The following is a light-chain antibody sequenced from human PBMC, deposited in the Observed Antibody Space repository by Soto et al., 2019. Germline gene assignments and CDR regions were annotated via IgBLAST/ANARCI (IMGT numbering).Light chain of an antibody. Sequence: DLQITQHPSILSASVGDTLTFSFLASQTVSRWWARTQQRPGKDHKLLIYDAYCVQSGVPSRFSRIRSGTEFSLNTCILQPHDFEVYYCQQDRSSGTFGQGTKV. CDR3: QQDRSSGT. V-gene: IGKV1-5*01. J-gene: IGKJ1*01. CDR2: DAY. CDR1: QTVSRW.